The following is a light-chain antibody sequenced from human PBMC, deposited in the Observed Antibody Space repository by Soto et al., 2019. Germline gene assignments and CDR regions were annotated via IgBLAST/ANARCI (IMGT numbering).Light chain of an antibody. J-gene: IGKJ1*01. V-gene: IGKV2-28*01. CDR2: LGS. Sequence: DIVMTQSPLSLPVTPGEPASISCRSSRNLMHSNGYNYLDWYLQKPGQSSQLLIYLGSNRASGVPDRFSGSGSGTDFILRISRVEAEDVGVYYCMQTLQTPTFGQGTKVDIK. CDR1: RNLMHSNGYNY. CDR3: MQTLQTPT.